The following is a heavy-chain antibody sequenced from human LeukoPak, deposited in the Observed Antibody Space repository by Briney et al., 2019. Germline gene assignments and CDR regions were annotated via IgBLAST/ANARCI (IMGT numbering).Heavy chain of an antibody. J-gene: IGHJ4*02. V-gene: IGHV1-18*01. D-gene: IGHD2-15*01. CDR3: ARDFCYGGNCYHSLAY. Sequence: ASVKVSCKSSGYSFTTYGISWVRQAPGQGLEWMGWISTGAGDTIYTHQLQGRLTMTTDTSTGTAYMELRNLISDDTALYFCARDFCYGGNCYHSLAYWGQGTLVTVSS. CDR2: ISTGAGDT. CDR1: GYSFTTYG.